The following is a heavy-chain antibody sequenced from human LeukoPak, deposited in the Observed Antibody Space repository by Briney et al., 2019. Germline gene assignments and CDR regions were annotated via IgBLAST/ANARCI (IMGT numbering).Heavy chain of an antibody. Sequence: GGSLRLSCAASGFTFSHYAMHWVRQAPGKGLEWVAVISYDGSNKYYADSVKGRFTISRDNSKNTLYLQMNSLRAEDTAVYYCARGIAAGGSRCDYWGQGTLVTVSS. CDR2: ISYDGSNK. CDR3: ARGIAAGGSRCDY. CDR1: GFTFSHYA. J-gene: IGHJ4*02. D-gene: IGHD6-13*01. V-gene: IGHV3-30-3*01.